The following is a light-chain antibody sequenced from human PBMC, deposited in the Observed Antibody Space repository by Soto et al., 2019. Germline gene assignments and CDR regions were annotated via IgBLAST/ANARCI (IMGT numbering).Light chain of an antibody. CDR2: AAS. V-gene: IGKV1-39*01. Sequence: IQMTQSPSSLSASVGDRVTITCRASQSISSYLNWYQQKPGKAPKLLIYAASSLQSGVPSRFSGSGSGTVFTLTISSLQPEDFATYYCQQSYSTPRTFGQGTQLDIK. J-gene: IGKJ1*01. CDR1: QSISSY. CDR3: QQSYSTPRT.